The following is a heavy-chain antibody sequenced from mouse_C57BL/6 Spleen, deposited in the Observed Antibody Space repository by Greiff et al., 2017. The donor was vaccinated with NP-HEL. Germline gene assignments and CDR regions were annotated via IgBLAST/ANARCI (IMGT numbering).Heavy chain of an antibody. CDR1: GYTFTDYN. D-gene: IGHD2-4*01. Sequence: EVQLQQSGPELVKPGASVKIPCKASGYTFTDYNMDWVKQSHGKSLEWIGDINPNNGGTIYNQKFKGKATLTVDKSSSTAYMELRSLTSEDTAVYYCARGVYYDYDLPDFDVWGTGTTVTVSS. CDR3: ARGVYYDYDLPDFDV. CDR2: INPNNGGT. V-gene: IGHV1-18*01. J-gene: IGHJ1*03.